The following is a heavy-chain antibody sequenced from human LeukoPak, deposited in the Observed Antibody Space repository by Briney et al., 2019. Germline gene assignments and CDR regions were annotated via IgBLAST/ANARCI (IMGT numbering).Heavy chain of an antibody. J-gene: IGHJ6*03. D-gene: IGHD3-16*01. V-gene: IGHV3-30*03. CDR3: ARDPERGPHYYMDV. Sequence: GGSLRLSCAASGFTFSSYWMSWVRQAPGKGLEWVALISYDGSNNYYADSVKGRFTISRDNSKNTLYLQMNSLRAEDTAVYYCARDPERGPHYYMDVWGKGTTVTISS. CDR1: GFTFSSYW. CDR2: ISYDGSNN.